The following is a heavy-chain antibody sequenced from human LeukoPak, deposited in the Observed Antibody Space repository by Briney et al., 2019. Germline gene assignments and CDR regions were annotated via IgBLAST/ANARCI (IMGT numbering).Heavy chain of an antibody. D-gene: IGHD6-6*01. CDR2: LYSGRTT. V-gene: IGHV4-39*01. CDR1: TDSISSSGHH. J-gene: IGHJ1*01. CDR3: ARGGAARLHFQN. Sequence: PSETLSLTCTVSTDSISSSGHHWGWIRQSPGKGLEWIGSLYSGRTTYYNPSLNSRATISVVTSKNQFSLQLNSLTAADTAVYYCARGGAARLHFQNWGQGTLVTVSS.